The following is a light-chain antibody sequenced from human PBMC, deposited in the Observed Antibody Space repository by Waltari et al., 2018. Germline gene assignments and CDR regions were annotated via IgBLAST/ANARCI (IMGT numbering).Light chain of an antibody. CDR2: WAS. CDR1: QSVLYRSNNKNY. Sequence: DIVMTQYPESLAVSQGERDTINCKLSQSVLYRSNNKNYLAWYQQKPGQPPKLLIYWASTRESGVPDRFSGSVSGTDFTLTISSLQAEDVAFYYCQHYYSPPWTFGQGTKVEIK. J-gene: IGKJ1*01. V-gene: IGKV4-1*01. CDR3: QHYYSPPWT.